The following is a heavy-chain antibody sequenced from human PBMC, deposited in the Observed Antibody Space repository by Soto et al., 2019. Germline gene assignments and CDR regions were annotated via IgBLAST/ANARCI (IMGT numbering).Heavy chain of an antibody. J-gene: IGHJ6*03. CDR3: AKDFRNTGTRYYYMDV. Sequence: GGSLRLSCAASGFTFDDYAMHWVRQAPGKGLEWVSGISWNSGSIGYADSVKGRFTISRDNAKNSLYLQMNSLRAEDTALYYCAKDFRNTGTRYYYMDVWGKGTTVTVSS. CDR2: ISWNSGSI. CDR1: GFTFDDYA. V-gene: IGHV3-9*01. D-gene: IGHD2-8*02.